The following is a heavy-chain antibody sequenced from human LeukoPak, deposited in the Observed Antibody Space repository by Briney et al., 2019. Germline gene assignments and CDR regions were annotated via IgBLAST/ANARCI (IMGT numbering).Heavy chain of an antibody. CDR2: ISTSGTTT. V-gene: IGHV3-11*04. J-gene: IGHJ4*02. Sequence: GGSLRLSCAAYGFTFSDYYMSWIRQAPGKGLEWISYISTSGTTTYYADSVKGRFTISRYDAKNSLYLQMNSLRADDTALYYCARVRGSYSVDYWGQGTLVTVSS. CDR3: ARVRGSYSVDY. D-gene: IGHD3-10*01. CDR1: GFTFSDYY.